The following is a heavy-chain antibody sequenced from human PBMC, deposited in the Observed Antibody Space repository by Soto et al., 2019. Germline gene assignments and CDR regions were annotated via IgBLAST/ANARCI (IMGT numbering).Heavy chain of an antibody. J-gene: IGHJ5*02. CDR1: GGSISSGAYY. D-gene: IGHD3-22*01. CDR3: ASLYYYDSSGYYYGRWFDP. V-gene: IGHV4-39*01. Sequence: QLQLQESGPGLVQPSETLSLTCTVSGGSISSGAYYWGWIRQPPGKGLEWIGSIYHSGSTYYNPSLKSRCTRSIDTSKSQFSVKLSSVTAADTAVYYCASLYYYDSSGYYYGRWFDPWGQGTLVTVSS. CDR2: IYHSGST.